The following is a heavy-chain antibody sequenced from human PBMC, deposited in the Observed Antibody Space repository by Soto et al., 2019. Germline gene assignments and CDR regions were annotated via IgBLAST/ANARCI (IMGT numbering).Heavy chain of an antibody. J-gene: IGHJ5*02. Sequence: SETLSLTCSVSGGSMTTSYWGWIRQPPGKGLEWIGYMYHSGSINYNPSLKSRVTISVDTSKSQFSLKLSSVTAADTAVYYCARDRAMVRGVIIQASNWFDPWGQGTLVTVS. CDR3: ARDRAMVRGVIIQASNWFDP. V-gene: IGHV4-59*01. D-gene: IGHD3-10*01. CDR2: MYHSGSI. CDR1: GGSMTTSY.